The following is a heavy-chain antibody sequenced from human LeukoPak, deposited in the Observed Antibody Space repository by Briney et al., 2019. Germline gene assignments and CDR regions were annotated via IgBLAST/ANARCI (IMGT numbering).Heavy chain of an antibody. J-gene: IGHJ4*02. CDR3: ARAIYGDYPSDY. CDR2: ISAYNGNT. Sequence: ASVKVSCKASGYTFTSYSMSLVRQAPGQGLEWMGWISAYNGNTNYAQKLQGRVTMTTDTSTSTAYMELRSLRSDDTAVYYCARAIYGDYPSDYWGQGTLVTVSS. V-gene: IGHV1-18*01. CDR1: GYTFTSYS. D-gene: IGHD4-17*01.